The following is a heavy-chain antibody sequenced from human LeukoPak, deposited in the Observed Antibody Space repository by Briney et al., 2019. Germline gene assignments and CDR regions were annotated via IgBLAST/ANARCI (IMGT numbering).Heavy chain of an antibody. CDR3: ARGTHYYGSGSYRAEPDETSAFHFDY. D-gene: IGHD3-10*01. Sequence: SQTLSLTCAISGDSVSSNSAAWNWIRQSPSRGLEWLGRTYYRSKWYNDHAVSVKSRITINPDTSKNQFSLQLNSVTPEDTAVYYCARGTHYYGSGSYRAEPDETSAFHFDYWGQGTLVTVSS. CDR1: GDSVSSNSAA. V-gene: IGHV6-1*01. CDR2: TYYRSKWYN. J-gene: IGHJ4*02.